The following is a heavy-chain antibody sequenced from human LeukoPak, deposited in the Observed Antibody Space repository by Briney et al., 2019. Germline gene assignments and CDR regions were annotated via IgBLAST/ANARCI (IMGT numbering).Heavy chain of an antibody. CDR2: IYPGDSDT. Sequence: GESLKISCKGSGYRFASYWIAWVRQMPGKGLEWMGIIYPGDSDTRYSPSFQGQVTISADKSLSTAYLQWSGLKASDTAMYYCARREQQLGLDFWGQGTLVTVSS. V-gene: IGHV5-51*01. CDR1: GYRFASYW. CDR3: ARREQQLGLDF. J-gene: IGHJ4*02. D-gene: IGHD6-13*01.